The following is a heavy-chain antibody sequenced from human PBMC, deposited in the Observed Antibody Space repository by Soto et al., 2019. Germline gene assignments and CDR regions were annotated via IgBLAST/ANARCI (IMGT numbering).Heavy chain of an antibody. V-gene: IGHV3-21*01. CDR2: ISSSSSYI. CDR1: GFTFSSYS. Sequence: EVQLVESGGGLVKPGGSLRLSCAASGFTFSSYSMNWVRQAPGKGLEWVSSISSSSSYIYYADSVKGRFTISRDNAKNSLYMQMNSLRAEYTAVYYCARDEVAAALGRFDLWGRGTLVTVSS. CDR3: ARDEVAAALGRFDL. D-gene: IGHD6-13*01. J-gene: IGHJ2*01.